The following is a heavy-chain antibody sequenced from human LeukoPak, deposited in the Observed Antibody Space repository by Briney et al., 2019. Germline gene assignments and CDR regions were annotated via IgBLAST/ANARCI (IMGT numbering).Heavy chain of an antibody. CDR2: INLRGSET. Sequence: GGSLRLSCEASGYTFTDYWMTWVRQAPGKGLEWVANINLRGSETLYVDSVRGRFTISRDNAKNSLYLQMNSLRVEDTAVYYCARAGMCTGDGCRGRGAFDFWGQGTMVTVSS. V-gene: IGHV3-7*01. D-gene: IGHD2-21*01. CDR1: GYTFTDYW. CDR3: ARAGMCTGDGCRGRGAFDF. J-gene: IGHJ3*01.